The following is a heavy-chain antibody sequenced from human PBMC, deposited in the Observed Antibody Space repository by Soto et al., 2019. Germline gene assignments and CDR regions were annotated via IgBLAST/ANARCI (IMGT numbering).Heavy chain of an antibody. CDR1: GFTFSSYA. CDR3: AKDPDSSGYYVEAFDI. J-gene: IGHJ3*02. V-gene: IGHV3-23*01. Sequence: GGSLRLSCAASGFTFSSYAMSWVRQAPGKGLEWVSAISGSGGSTYYADSAKGRFTISRDNSKNTLYLQMNSLRAEDTAVYYCAKDPDSSGYYVEAFDIWGQGTMVTVSS. CDR2: ISGSGGST. D-gene: IGHD3-22*01.